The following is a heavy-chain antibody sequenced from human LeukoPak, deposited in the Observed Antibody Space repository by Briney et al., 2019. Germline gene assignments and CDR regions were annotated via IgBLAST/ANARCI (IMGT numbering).Heavy chain of an antibody. V-gene: IGHV4-39*01. CDR1: GGSISSSSYC. Sequence: SETLSLTCTVSGGSISSSSYCWGWIRRPPGKGLEWIGSVYYSGSTYYNPSLKSRVTISVDTSKNQFSLKLTSVTAADTAVYYCARHHRRDSSGWGARWFDPWGQGTLVTVSS. J-gene: IGHJ5*02. CDR3: ARHHRRDSSGWGARWFDP. CDR2: VYYSGST. D-gene: IGHD6-19*01.